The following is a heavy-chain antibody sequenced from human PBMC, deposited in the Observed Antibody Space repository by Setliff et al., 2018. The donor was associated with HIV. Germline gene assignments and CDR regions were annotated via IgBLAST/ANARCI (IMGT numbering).Heavy chain of an antibody. V-gene: IGHV1-18*01. CDR3: ARDHCSSSGCYEYSYYGMDV. CDR1: GYTFTSYG. CDR2: INPAGNPT. D-gene: IGHD2-2*01. J-gene: IGHJ6*02. Sequence: ASVKVSCKASGYTFTSYGISWVRQAPGQGLEWMGIINPAGNPTSYAQKFQGRLTMTRDTSISTAYMEVSRLRSDDTAVYYCARDHCSSSGCYEYSYYGMDVWGQGTTVTVSS.